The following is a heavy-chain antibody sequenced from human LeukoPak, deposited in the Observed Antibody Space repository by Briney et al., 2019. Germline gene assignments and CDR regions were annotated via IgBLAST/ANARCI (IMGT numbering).Heavy chain of an antibody. CDR2: IYSGGST. V-gene: IGHV3-66*01. D-gene: IGHD4-4*01. Sequence: HPGGSLRLSCAASGFTVSSNYMSWVRQAPGKGLEWVSVIYSGGSTYYADSVKGRFAISRDNSKNTLYLQMNSLRAEDTAVYYCARDPLPPRFSLTTVTTWSYGMDVWGQGTTVTVSS. CDR3: ARDPLPPRFSLTTVTTWSYGMDV. J-gene: IGHJ6*02. CDR1: GFTVSSNY.